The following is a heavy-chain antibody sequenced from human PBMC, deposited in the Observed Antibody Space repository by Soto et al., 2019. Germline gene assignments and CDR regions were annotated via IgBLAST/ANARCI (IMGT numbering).Heavy chain of an antibody. Sequence: QVQLQESGPGLVKPSQTLSLTCTVSGGSISSGDYYWSWIRQPPGKGLEWIGYIYYSGSTYYNPSLKSRVTISVATAKHHFSLKLSSVTAADTAVYYCAGLDYYGSGSYYPDYWGQGTLVTVSS. V-gene: IGHV4-30-4*01. CDR2: IYYSGST. D-gene: IGHD3-10*01. CDR3: AGLDYYGSGSYYPDY. J-gene: IGHJ4*02. CDR1: GGSISSGDYY.